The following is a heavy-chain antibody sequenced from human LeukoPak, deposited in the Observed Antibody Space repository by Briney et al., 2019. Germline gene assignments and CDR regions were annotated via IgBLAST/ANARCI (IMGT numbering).Heavy chain of an antibody. Sequence: GGSLRLSCAASGFTVSSNYMSWVRQAPGKGLEWVSVIYSGGSTYYADSVKGRFTISRHNSKNTLYLQMNALRAGDTAIYYCAKDRGNNYGYDYYGVDVWGQGTTVTVSS. CDR3: AKDRGNNYGYDYYGVDV. CDR1: GFTVSSNY. V-gene: IGHV3-53*01. D-gene: IGHD3-10*01. J-gene: IGHJ6*02. CDR2: IYSGGST.